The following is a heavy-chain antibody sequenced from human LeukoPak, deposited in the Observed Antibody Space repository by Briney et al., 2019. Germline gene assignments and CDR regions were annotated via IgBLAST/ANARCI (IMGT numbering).Heavy chain of an antibody. Sequence: GGSLRLSCAASGFTFSNAWMSWVRQAPGKGLEWVGRIKSKTDGGTTDYAAPVKGRFTISRDDSKNTLYLQMNSLKTEDTAVYYCTTGREVARARKDYYYYGMDVWGQGTTVTVSS. J-gene: IGHJ6*02. CDR2: IKSKTDGGTT. CDR1: GFTFSNAW. D-gene: IGHD2-15*01. CDR3: TTGREVARARKDYYYYGMDV. V-gene: IGHV3-15*01.